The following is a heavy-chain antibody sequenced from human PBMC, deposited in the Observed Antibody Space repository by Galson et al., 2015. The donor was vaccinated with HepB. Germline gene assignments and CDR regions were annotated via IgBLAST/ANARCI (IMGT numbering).Heavy chain of an antibody. J-gene: IGHJ6*02. V-gene: IGHV1-2*04. Sequence: SVKVSCKASGYTFTGYYMHWVRQAPGQGLEWMGWINPNSGGTNYAQKFQGWVTMTRDTSISTAYMELSRLRSDDTAVYYCARDLSHILRYFDPRPGGMDVWGQGTTVTVSS. CDR3: ARDLSHILRYFDPRPGGMDV. CDR2: INPNSGGT. D-gene: IGHD3-9*01. CDR1: GYTFTGYY.